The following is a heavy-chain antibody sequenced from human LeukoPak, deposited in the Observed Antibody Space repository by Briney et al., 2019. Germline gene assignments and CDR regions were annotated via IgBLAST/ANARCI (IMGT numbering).Heavy chain of an antibody. CDR1: GYTFAGYY. J-gene: IGHJ4*02. CDR2: INPNSGGT. V-gene: IGHV1-2*02. D-gene: IGHD3-9*01. Sequence: ASVTVSCKASGYTFAGYYIHWVRQAPGQGLEWMGWINPNSGGTKYAQKFQGRVTMTRDTSISTAYMELSRLRSDDTAVYYCARSPDILTGENFDYWGQGTLVTVSS. CDR3: ARSPDILTGENFDY.